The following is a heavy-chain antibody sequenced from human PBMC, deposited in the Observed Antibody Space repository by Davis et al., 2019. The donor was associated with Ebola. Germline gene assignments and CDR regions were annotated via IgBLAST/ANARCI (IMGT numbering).Heavy chain of an antibody. V-gene: IGHV3-23*01. CDR1: GFTFGNYA. CDR3: AKGGSGWPSDYSYGKGV. J-gene: IGHJ6*04. D-gene: IGHD6-19*01. CDR2: VTITGGST. Sequence: GGSLRLSCAGSGFTFGNYAMTWARQAPGKGLEWVSVVTITGGSTYYADSVKGRFTTSRDNSKNTLYLQMSSLRVEDTAVYYCAKGGSGWPSDYSYGKGVWDKGTTVTVSS.